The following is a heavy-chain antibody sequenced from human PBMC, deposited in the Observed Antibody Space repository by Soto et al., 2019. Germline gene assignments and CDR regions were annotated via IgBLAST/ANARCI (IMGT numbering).Heavy chain of an antibody. CDR2: IRSKANSYAT. CDR1: GFTFSGSS. Sequence: GGSLRLSCAASGFTFSGSSMHWVRQASGKGLEWVGRIRSKANSYATAYAASVKGRFTISRDDSKNTAYLQMNSLKTEDTAVYYCTSGITMVRGVIIMSDPIDYWGQGTLVTVSS. V-gene: IGHV3-73*01. CDR3: TSGITMVRGVIIMSDPIDY. D-gene: IGHD3-10*01. J-gene: IGHJ4*02.